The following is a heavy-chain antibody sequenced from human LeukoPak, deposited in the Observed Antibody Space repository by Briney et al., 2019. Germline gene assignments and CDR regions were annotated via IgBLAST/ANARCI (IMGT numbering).Heavy chain of an antibody. CDR3: AELGITMIGGV. V-gene: IGHV3-48*01. CDR1: GFTFTNYW. D-gene: IGHD3-10*02. J-gene: IGHJ6*04. Sequence: GGSLRLSCAVSGFTFTNYWMTWVRQAPGKGLEWVSYISSSSSTIYYADSVKGRFTISRDNAKNSLYLQMNSLRAEDTAIYYCAELGITMIGGVWGKGTTVTISS. CDR2: ISSSSSTI.